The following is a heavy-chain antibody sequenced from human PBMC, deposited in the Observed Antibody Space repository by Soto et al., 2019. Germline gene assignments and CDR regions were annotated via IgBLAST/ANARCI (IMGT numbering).Heavy chain of an antibody. Sequence: PSETLSLTXDVSGASITTYYWSWIRQAPGKGLEWIGNVYHTGNTDYNSSLKSRVTISVDTSKNQFSLNMNSVTAADTAVYYCARRLFGSGWTLDSWGQGALVTVSS. J-gene: IGHJ4*02. V-gene: IGHV4-59*01. CDR2: VYHTGNT. CDR1: GASITTYY. D-gene: IGHD6-19*01. CDR3: ARRLFGSGWTLDS.